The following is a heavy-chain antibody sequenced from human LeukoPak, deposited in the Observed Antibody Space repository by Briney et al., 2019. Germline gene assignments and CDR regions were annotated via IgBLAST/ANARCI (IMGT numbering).Heavy chain of an antibody. CDR2: IYYSGST. CDR1: GGSISSYY. CDR3: ARAHIVVVTAIPAEVAFDI. D-gene: IGHD2-21*02. J-gene: IGHJ3*02. Sequence: PSETLSLTCTVSGGSISSYYWSWIRQPPGKGLEWIGYIYYSGSTNYNPSLKSRVTISVDTSKNQFSLKLSSVTAADTAVYYCARAHIVVVTAIPAEVAFDIWGQGTMVTVSS. V-gene: IGHV4-59*01.